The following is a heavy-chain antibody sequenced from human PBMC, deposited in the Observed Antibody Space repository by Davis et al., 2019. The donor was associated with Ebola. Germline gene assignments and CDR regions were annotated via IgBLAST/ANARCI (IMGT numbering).Heavy chain of an antibody. CDR3: AKDRYQLYYYGMDV. CDR1: GFTLSSHA. D-gene: IGHD2-2*01. J-gene: IGHJ6*02. CDR2: ISYDGSNK. Sequence: PGGSLRLSCAASGFTLSSHAMSWVRQAPGKGLEWVAVISYDGSNKYYADSVKGRFTISRDNSKNTLYLQMNSLRAEDTAVYYCAKDRYQLYYYGMDVWGQGTTVTVSS. V-gene: IGHV3-30*18.